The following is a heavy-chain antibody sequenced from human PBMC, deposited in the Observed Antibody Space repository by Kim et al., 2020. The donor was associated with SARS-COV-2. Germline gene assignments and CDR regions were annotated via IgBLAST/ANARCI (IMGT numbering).Heavy chain of an antibody. D-gene: IGHD3-22*01. CDR3: AKHFGSSGSEFHH. V-gene: IGHV3-23*01. Sequence: GGSLRLSCAASGFTFSAYAMGWVRQAPGKGLEWVSGISGSDGTTYYADSVKGRFIISRDNSKNTLHLQMNSLRAEDTAIYYRAKHFGSSGSEFHHWGQGTLVTVSS. CDR1: GFTFSAYA. CDR2: ISGSDGTT. J-gene: IGHJ1*01.